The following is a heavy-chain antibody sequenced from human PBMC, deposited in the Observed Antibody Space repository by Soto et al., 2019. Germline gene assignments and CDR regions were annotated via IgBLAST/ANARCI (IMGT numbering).Heavy chain of an antibody. Sequence: SEKVSCKASGYTFTNSGISWVRQSPGQGLEWMGGIIPVFGTANYAQKFQGRVTITADESTNIVYMDVTSLRSEDTAVYYCARGDATKIVVTTYYPMHVWGQGTTVTVSS. CDR1: GYTFTNSG. CDR2: IIPVFGTA. CDR3: ARGDATKIVVTTYYPMHV. V-gene: IGHV1-69*13. D-gene: IGHD4-17*01. J-gene: IGHJ6*03.